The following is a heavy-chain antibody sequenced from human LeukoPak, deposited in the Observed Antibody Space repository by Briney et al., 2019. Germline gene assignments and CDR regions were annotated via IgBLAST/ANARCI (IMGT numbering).Heavy chain of an antibody. D-gene: IGHD3-22*01. CDR3: ARSAYYYDSSFDY. J-gene: IGHJ4*02. CDR1: GYSISSGYY. Sequence: PSETLSLTCGVSGYSISSGYYWGWIRQPPGKGLEWIGTMYYSGGTYYNPSLKSRVTMSVDTSKNQFSLKLSSVTAADTAVYYCARSAYYYDSSFDYWGQGTLVTVSS. V-gene: IGHV4-38-2*01. CDR2: MYYSGGT.